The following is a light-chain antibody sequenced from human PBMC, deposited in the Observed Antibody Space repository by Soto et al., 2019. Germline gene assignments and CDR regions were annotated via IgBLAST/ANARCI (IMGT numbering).Light chain of an antibody. Sequence: DIQMRQSPSTLSAVVGDRVTITCRASQSFNSWVAWYQQKPGKAPKLLIYAASSLETGVPSRFSGSGSGTEFTLTISSLQPDDFATYYGQQYNSFSLTFGQGTKVEIK. V-gene: IGKV1-5*01. CDR2: AAS. J-gene: IGKJ1*01. CDR1: QSFNSW. CDR3: QQYNSFSLT.